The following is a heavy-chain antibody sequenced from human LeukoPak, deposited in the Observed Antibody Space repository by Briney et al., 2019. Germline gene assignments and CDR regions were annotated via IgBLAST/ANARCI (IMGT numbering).Heavy chain of an antibody. CDR1: GFTFSSYS. D-gene: IGHD5-18*01. Sequence: PGGSLRLSCAASGFTFSSYSMNWVRQAPGKGLEWVSSISSSSSYIYYADSVKGRFTISRDNAKNSLYLQMNSLRAEDTAVYYCARVPKIQLWSNAYYFDYWGQGTLVTVSS. CDR2: ISSSSSYI. V-gene: IGHV3-21*01. J-gene: IGHJ4*02. CDR3: ARVPKIQLWSNAYYFDY.